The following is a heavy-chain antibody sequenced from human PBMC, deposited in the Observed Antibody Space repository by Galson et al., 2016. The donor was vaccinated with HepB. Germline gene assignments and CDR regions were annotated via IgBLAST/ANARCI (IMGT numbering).Heavy chain of an antibody. Sequence: SLRLSCAASGFKFNTYWMSWVRRAPGKGLEWVANIKQDGSEKKYVDSVKGRITISRDNAKNSLYLQMNSLRVEDTAVYYCFAAGYGMDVWGQGTTVTVSS. CDR1: GFKFNTYW. CDR2: IKQDGSEK. V-gene: IGHV3-7*01. D-gene: IGHD6-13*01. J-gene: IGHJ6*02. CDR3: FAAGYGMDV.